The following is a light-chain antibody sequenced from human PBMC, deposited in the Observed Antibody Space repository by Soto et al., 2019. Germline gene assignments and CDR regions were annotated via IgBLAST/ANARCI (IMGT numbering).Light chain of an antibody. CDR3: QQYDNLFT. V-gene: IGKV1-33*01. CDR1: QDISIY. J-gene: IGKJ3*01. CDR2: DAS. Sequence: DIQMTQSPSSLSASVGDRVTITCRASQDISIYLNWYQHKSGKAPRLLIYDASNLETGVPSRFSGSGSGKDFTFTISSLQPEDIATYYCQQYDNLFTFGPGTKVDIK.